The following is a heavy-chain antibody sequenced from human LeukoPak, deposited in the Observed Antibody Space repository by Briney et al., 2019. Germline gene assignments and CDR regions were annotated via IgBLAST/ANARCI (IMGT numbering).Heavy chain of an antibody. V-gene: IGHV3-23*01. CDR2: ISGSGGST. Sequence: GGSLRLSCEASGFTFSSYDMNWVRQAPGKGLEWVSVISGSGGSTDYADSVKGRFSISRDNSKNTLYLQMNSLRAEDTAVYYCAKGQLWFGEFSYFDYWGQGTLVTVSS. CDR1: GFTFSSYD. CDR3: AKGQLWFGEFSYFDY. J-gene: IGHJ4*02. D-gene: IGHD3-10*01.